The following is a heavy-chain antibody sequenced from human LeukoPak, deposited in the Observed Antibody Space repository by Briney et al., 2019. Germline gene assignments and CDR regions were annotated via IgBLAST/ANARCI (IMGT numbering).Heavy chain of an antibody. J-gene: IGHJ6*03. CDR1: GGSISSYY. CDR2: IYYSGYT. D-gene: IGHD3-16*01. Sequence: SETLSLTCIVSGGSISSYYWSWIRQPPGKGLKWIGNIYYSGYTTYSPSLRSRVTISVDTSKNQFSLKLSSVTAADTAVYYCARETSQKGAHYMDVWGKGTTITISS. CDR3: ARETSQKGAHYMDV. V-gene: IGHV4-59*01.